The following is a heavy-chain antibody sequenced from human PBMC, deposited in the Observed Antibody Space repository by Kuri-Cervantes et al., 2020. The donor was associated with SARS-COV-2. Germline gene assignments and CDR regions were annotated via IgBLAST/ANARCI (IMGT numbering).Heavy chain of an antibody. CDR3: AREDSSSWLYSYDY. D-gene: IGHD6-13*01. CDR2: IYHSGST. Sequence: GSLRLSCTVSGDSISNTNYYWGWIRQPPGKGLEWIGSIYHSGSTYYNPSLKSRVTISVDTSKNQFSLKLSSVTAADTAVYYCAREDSSSWLYSYDYWGQGTLVTVSS. J-gene: IGHJ4*02. V-gene: IGHV4-39*07. CDR1: GDSISNTNYY.